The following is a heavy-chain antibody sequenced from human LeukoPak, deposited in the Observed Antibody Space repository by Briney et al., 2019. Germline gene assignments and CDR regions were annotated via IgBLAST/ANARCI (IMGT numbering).Heavy chain of an antibody. CDR3: ARATYYYDSSGRTDAFDI. Sequence: PSETLSLTCTVSGGSISSGSYYWSWIRQPAGKGLEWIGRIYTSGSTNYNPLLKSRVTISVDTSKNQFSLKLSSVTAADTAVYYCARATYYYDSSGRTDAFDIWGQGTMVTVSS. CDR2: IYTSGST. J-gene: IGHJ3*02. D-gene: IGHD3-22*01. V-gene: IGHV4-61*02. CDR1: GGSISSGSYY.